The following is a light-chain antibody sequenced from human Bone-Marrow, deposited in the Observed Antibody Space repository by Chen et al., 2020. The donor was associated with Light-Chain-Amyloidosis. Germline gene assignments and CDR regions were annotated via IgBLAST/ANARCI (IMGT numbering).Light chain of an antibody. Sequence: SYELTQPPSVSVSPGQTARITCSGDDLPTKYAYGYQQKPGQAPVLVINRDTERPSGISERFSGASSGTTATLNISGVQAEDEADYHWQSADSSGTYEVIFGGGTKLTVL. J-gene: IGLJ2*01. V-gene: IGLV3-25*03. CDR3: QSADSSGTYEVI. CDR2: RDT. CDR1: DLPTKY.